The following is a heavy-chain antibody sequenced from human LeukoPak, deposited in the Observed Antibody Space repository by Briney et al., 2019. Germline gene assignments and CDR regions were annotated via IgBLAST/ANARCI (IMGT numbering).Heavy chain of an antibody. J-gene: IGHJ5*02. CDR3: ARRLPPGSGGSWSWFDP. CDR1: GGTFSSYA. Sequence: ASVKVSCKASGGTFSSYAISWVRQAPGQGLEWMGRIIPILGIANYAQKFQGRVTITADKSTSTAYMDRSSLRSEDTAVYYCARRLPPGSGGSWSWFDPWGQGTLVTVSS. D-gene: IGHD2-15*01. CDR2: IIPILGIA. V-gene: IGHV1-69*04.